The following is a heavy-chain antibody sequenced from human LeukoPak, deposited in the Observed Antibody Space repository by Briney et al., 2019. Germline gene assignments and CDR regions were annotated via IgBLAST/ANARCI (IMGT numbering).Heavy chain of an antibody. V-gene: IGHV4-61*02. D-gene: IGHD3-16*01. Sequence: PSETLSLTCAVSGDSINNNNYYWTWIRQPAGKGLEWIGRIHTSGSTNYNPSLKSRVTISTDTSKNQFSLKVSSVTAADTAVYYCARLAGFTLVTHSFDYYYYYMDVWGKGTTVTVSS. CDR3: ARLAGFTLVTHSFDYYYYYMDV. CDR1: GDSINNNNYY. J-gene: IGHJ6*03. CDR2: IHTSGST.